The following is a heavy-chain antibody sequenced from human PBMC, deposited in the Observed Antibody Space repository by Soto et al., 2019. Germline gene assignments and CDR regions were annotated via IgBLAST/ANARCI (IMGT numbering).Heavy chain of an antibody. CDR3: ARVGVGHYEFDY. CDR2: IKTDGSST. CDR1: GFTFSNYW. D-gene: IGHD3-16*01. V-gene: IGHV3-74*01. J-gene: IGHJ4*02. Sequence: EVQLVESGGGLVQPGGSLRLSCAASGFTFSNYWMHWVRQAPGEGLVWFSRIKTDGSSTSNADSVKGRFTISRDNAKNTMYLQMNSPRAEDTAVYYCARVGVGHYEFDYWGQGTLVTVSS.